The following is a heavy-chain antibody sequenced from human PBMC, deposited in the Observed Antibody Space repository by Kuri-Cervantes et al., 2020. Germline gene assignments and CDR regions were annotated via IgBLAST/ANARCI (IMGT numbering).Heavy chain of an antibody. CDR2: ISSSGSTI. Sequence: GGSLRLSCAASGFTFSSYDMNWVRQAPGKGLEWVSYISSSGSTIYYADSVKGRFTVSRDNSRNTLFLQMTNLRVEDTAVYYCAKGANLPLKPEAYSHYMDYWGEGTPVTVSS. CDR1: GFTFSSYD. CDR3: AKGANLPLKPEAYSHYMDY. V-gene: IGHV3-48*03. D-gene: IGHD4-11*01. J-gene: IGHJ4*02.